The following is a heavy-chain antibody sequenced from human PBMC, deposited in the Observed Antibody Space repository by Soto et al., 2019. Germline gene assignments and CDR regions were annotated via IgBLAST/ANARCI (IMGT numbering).Heavy chain of an antibody. D-gene: IGHD4-17*01. J-gene: IGHJ4*02. Sequence: GWSEGHSCSASEFTFSSNYMSWVRQAPGKGLEWVSVIYSGGITYYADSVKGRFTIARDNSKNTLYHKMTRLRPDDPAVSGGARDTDYGDYCGYRRQRPLVTASS. CDR3: ARDTDYGDYCGY. V-gene: IGHV3-66*01. CDR1: EFTFSSNY. CDR2: IYSGGIT.